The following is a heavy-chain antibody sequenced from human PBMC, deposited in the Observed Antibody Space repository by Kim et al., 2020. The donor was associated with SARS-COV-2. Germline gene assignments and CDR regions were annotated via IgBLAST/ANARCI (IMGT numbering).Heavy chain of an antibody. D-gene: IGHD3-10*01. J-gene: IGHJ6*02. CDR1: GLSFDSYA. Sequence: GGSLRLSCAASGLSFDSYAMNWVRQAPGNGLEWVAVISFDGRNKDYPDSVKGRFTISRDNSKSTLHLQMNSLRVEDTAVYYCARGNYYESVSLSDYYNGMDVWGQGTTVTVSS. CDR3: ARGNYYESVSLSDYYNGMDV. V-gene: IGHV3-30-3*01. CDR2: ISFDGRNK.